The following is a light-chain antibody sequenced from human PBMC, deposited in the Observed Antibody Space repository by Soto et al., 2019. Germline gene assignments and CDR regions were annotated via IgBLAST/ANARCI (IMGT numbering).Light chain of an antibody. CDR2: DNI. CDR1: SSNLGAGYD. J-gene: IGLJ2*01. Sequence: QSALTQQPSVSGAPGQTVTISCTGSSSNLGAGYDVNWYQQLPGAAPKLLIADNINRPSGVPDRFSGSKSGTSASLAIAGLQADDEADYYCQSYDNSLTGSVVFGGGTKLTVL. CDR3: QSYDNSLTGSVV. V-gene: IGLV1-40*01.